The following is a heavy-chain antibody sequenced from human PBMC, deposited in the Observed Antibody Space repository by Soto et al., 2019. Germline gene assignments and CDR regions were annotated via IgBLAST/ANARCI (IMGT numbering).Heavy chain of an antibody. V-gene: IGHV1-8*01. D-gene: IGHD6-13*01. Sequence: GAPVKVSCKGSGYTFTKFDLNWVRQATGRRVEGMGWMNPNSGNTGYAQQFQGRVTMTRNTSISTAYMELSSLRSEDTAVYYCARGIKRSSSWYGHYYYYYMDVWGKGTTVTVSS. CDR3: ARGIKRSSSWYGHYYYYYMDV. CDR2: MNPNSGNT. CDR1: GYTFTKFD. J-gene: IGHJ6*03.